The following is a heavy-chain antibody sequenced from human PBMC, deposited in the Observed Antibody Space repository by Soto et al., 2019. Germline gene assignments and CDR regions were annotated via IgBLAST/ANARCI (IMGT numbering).Heavy chain of an antibody. J-gene: IGHJ4*02. CDR2: ISYDGSNK. D-gene: IGHD2-15*01. CDR3: AKDQDPRHLRWFRPSY. CDR1: GFTFSSYG. V-gene: IGHV3-30*18. Sequence: QVQLVESGGGVVQPGRSLRLSCAASGFTFSSYGMHWVRQAPGKGLEWVAVISYDGSNKYYADSVKGRFTISRDNSKKTLYLHMNSLRAEDTAVYYCAKDQDPRHLRWFRPSYWGQGTLVTVSS.